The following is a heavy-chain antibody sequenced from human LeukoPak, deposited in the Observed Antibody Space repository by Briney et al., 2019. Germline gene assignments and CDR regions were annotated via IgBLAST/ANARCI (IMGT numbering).Heavy chain of an antibody. CDR1: GASISNTNW. D-gene: IGHD6-19*01. Sequence: SETLSLTCAVSGASISNTNWWSWVRPPPGKGLEWIGEVYHSGSTNYNPSLKSRVTMSVDTSKNQFSLRLSSVTAADTAVYYCARVGSGWYGGFDYWGQGTLVTVSS. CDR2: VYHSGST. J-gene: IGHJ4*02. CDR3: ARVGSGWYGGFDY. V-gene: IGHV4-4*02.